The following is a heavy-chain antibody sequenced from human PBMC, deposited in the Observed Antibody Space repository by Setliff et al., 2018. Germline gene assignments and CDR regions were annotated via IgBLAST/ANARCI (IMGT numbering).Heavy chain of an antibody. CDR3: ARRVSGSMQDW. V-gene: IGHV4-39*01. Sequence: SETLSLTCTVSGGFINNGDYNWGWVRQPPGEGLECVGSLYYSGSTYYNPSLKSRVTISIDTSQQFSLRLSSVTAADTAVYYCARRVSGSMQDWWGQGTLVTVSS. J-gene: IGHJ1*01. D-gene: IGHD1-1*01. CDR1: GGFINNGDYN. CDR2: LYYSGST.